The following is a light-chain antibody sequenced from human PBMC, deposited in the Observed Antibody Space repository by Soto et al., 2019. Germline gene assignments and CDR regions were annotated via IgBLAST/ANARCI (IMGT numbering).Light chain of an antibody. V-gene: IGLV2-11*01. Sequence: QSALTQPRSVSGSPGQSVTISCTGTSSDVGGYKYVSWYQHHPGKAPRLMIYDVSKRPSGVPDRFSGSKSGNTASLTISGLPAEDEADYYCCSYAGTYSFVFGGGTKLTVL. J-gene: IGLJ2*01. CDR3: CSYAGTYSFV. CDR2: DVS. CDR1: SSDVGGYKY.